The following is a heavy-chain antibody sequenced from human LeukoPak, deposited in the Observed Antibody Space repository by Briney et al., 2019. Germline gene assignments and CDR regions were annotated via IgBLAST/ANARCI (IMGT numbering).Heavy chain of an antibody. D-gene: IGHD1-1*01. Sequence: KPSGTLSLTCAVSGGSISSSNWWSWVRQPPGKGLEWIGEIYHSGSTNYNPSLKSRVTISVDKSKNQFSLKLSSVTAADTAVYYCAKSHASIWNVFDYWGQGTLVTVSS. J-gene: IGHJ4*02. CDR3: AKSHASIWNVFDY. V-gene: IGHV4-4*02. CDR1: GGSISSSNW. CDR2: IYHSGST.